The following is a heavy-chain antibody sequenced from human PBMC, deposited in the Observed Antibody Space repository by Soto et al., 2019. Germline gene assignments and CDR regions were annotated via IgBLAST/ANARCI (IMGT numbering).Heavy chain of an antibody. CDR1: GFTFSSYG. CDR3: AKDNGADIAAAGNYYYYYGMDV. Sequence: PGGSLRLSCAASGFTFSSYGMHWVRQAPGKGLEWVAVISYDGSNKYYADSVKGRFTISRDNSKNTLYLQMNSLRAEDTAVYYCAKDNGADIAAAGNYYYYYGMDVWGQGTTVTVSS. V-gene: IGHV3-30*18. D-gene: IGHD6-13*01. J-gene: IGHJ6*02. CDR2: ISYDGSNK.